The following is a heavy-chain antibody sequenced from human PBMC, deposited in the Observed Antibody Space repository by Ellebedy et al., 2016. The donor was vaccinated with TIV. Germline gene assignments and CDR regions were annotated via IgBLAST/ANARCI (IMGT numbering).Heavy chain of an antibody. CDR3: ARGRNSYGYLGWFDP. Sequence: GESLKISCKGSGYSFTSYWIGWVRQMPGKGLEWMGIIYPGDSDTRYSPSFQGQVTISADKSISTAYLQWSSLKASDTAMYYCARGRNSYGYLGWFDPWGQGTLVTVSS. CDR1: GYSFTSYW. CDR2: IYPGDSDT. J-gene: IGHJ5*02. V-gene: IGHV5-51*01. D-gene: IGHD5-18*01.